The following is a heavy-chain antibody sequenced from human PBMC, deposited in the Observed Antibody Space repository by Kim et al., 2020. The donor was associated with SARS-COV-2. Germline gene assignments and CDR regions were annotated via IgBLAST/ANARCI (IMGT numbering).Heavy chain of an antibody. D-gene: IGHD5-12*01. CDR1: GGSISSGGYY. CDR3: ARTLYSGYDYRFDY. J-gene: IGHJ4*02. Sequence: SETLSLTCTVSGGSISSGGYYWSWIRQHPGKGLEWIRYIYYSGSTYYNPSLKSRVTISVDTSKNQFSLKLSSMTAADTAVYYCARTLYSGYDYRFDYWGQGTLVTVSS. V-gene: IGHV4-31*03. CDR2: IYYSGST.